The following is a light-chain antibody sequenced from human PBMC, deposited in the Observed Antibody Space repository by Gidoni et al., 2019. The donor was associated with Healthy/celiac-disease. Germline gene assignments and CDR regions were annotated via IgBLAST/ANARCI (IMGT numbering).Light chain of an antibody. Sequence: QSARTQRASVSGSPGRSITLSCTGTSSDVGGYNYVSWYQQQPGKAPKLMIYEVSKRPSGVSNRFSGSKSGNTASLTISGLQAEDEADYYCSSYASSSTLVVFGGGTKLTVL. J-gene: IGLJ2*01. V-gene: IGLV2-14*01. CDR3: SSYASSSTLVV. CDR2: EVS. CDR1: SSDVGGYNY.